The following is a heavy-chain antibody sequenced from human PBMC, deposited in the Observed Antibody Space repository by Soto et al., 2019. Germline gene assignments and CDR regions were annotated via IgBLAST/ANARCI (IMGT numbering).Heavy chain of an antibody. D-gene: IGHD4-17*01. Sequence: QVQLQESGPGLVKPSQTLSLTCTVSGGSITTGGYYWSWIRQHPGKGPEWIGYIYYSGSTYYNPSLESRVTISVDTSKNQFSRRLSSVTAADTAVYYCARGLSVTLFDYWGQGTLVAVSS. CDR2: IYYSGST. CDR3: ARGLSVTLFDY. J-gene: IGHJ4*02. CDR1: GGSITTGGYY. V-gene: IGHV4-31*03.